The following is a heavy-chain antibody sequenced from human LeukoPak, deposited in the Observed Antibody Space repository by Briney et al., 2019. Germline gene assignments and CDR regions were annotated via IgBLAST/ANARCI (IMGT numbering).Heavy chain of an antibody. CDR3: AKDLGRAVNQFSLAYFRH. D-gene: IGHD7-27*01. Sequence: GGSLRLSCAASGFSFTDFAMYWVRQPPGKGLEGVSSLSGGGTPSYADSVRGRFTISRDISNNTLFLQMHSLRADDSAVYYCAKDLGRAVNQFSLAYFRHWGQGTLVTVSS. J-gene: IGHJ1*01. V-gene: IGHV3-23*01. CDR1: GFSFTDFA. CDR2: LSGGGTP.